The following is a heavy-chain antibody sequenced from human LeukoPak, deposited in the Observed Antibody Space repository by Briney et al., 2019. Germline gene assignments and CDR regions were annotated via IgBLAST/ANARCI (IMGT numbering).Heavy chain of an antibody. Sequence: PSETLSLTCTVSGDSFSSTTYYGGWFRQPPGKGLEWIGIINYSGGTSYNPSLKSRVTVSVDTSKNQFSLNLSSVTAADTAVYYCVRGSTLRHYQYWGQGTLVTVSS. CDR2: INYSGGT. V-gene: IGHV4-39*01. J-gene: IGHJ4*02. CDR1: GDSFSSTTYY. D-gene: IGHD3-16*01. CDR3: VRGSTLRHYQY.